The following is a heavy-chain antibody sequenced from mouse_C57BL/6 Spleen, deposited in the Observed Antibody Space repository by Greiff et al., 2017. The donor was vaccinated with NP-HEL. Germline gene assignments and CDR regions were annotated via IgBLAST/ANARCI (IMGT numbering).Heavy chain of an antibody. CDR3: TRSYYGSSYGYCDV. D-gene: IGHD1-1*01. J-gene: IGHJ1*03. CDR1: GYTFTDYE. Sequence: QVHVKQSGAELVRPGASVTLSCKASGYTFTDYEMHWVKQTPVHGLEWIGAIDPETGGTAYNQKFKGKAILTADKSSSTAYMELRSLTSEDSAVYYCTRSYYGSSYGYCDVWGTGTTVTVSS. CDR2: IDPETGGT. V-gene: IGHV1-15*01.